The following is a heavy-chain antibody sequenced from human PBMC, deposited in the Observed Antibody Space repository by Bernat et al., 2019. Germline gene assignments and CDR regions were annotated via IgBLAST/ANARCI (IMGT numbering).Heavy chain of an antibody. CDR3: GGGVVGNFDY. CDR2: ISGSGGST. Sequence: EVQLLESGGGLVQPGGSLRLSCAASGFTFSSYAMSWVRQAPGKGLEWVSAISGSGGSTYYADSVKGRFTISRDNSKNTLYLQMNSLRAKDTAVYYCGGGVVGNFDYWGQGTLVTVSS. CDR1: GFTFSSYA. D-gene: IGHD3-16*01. V-gene: IGHV3-23*01. J-gene: IGHJ4*02.